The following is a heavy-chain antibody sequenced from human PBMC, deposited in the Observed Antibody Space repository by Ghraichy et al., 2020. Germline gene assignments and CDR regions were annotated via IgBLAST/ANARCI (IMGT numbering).Heavy chain of an antibody. Sequence: GESLNISCAASGFTFSSYGMHWARQAPGKGLEWVAFIRYDGSNKYYADSVKGRFTISRDNSKNTLYLQMNSLRAEDTAVYYCAKPPFDDSSGYYYDSPWRDYWGQGTLVTVSS. D-gene: IGHD3-22*01. V-gene: IGHV3-30*02. CDR1: GFTFSSYG. CDR2: IRYDGSNK. CDR3: AKPPFDDSSGYYYDSPWRDY. J-gene: IGHJ4*02.